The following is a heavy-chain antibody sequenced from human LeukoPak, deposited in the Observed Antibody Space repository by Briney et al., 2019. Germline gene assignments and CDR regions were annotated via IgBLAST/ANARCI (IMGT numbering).Heavy chain of an antibody. D-gene: IGHD3-3*01. CDR3: ARDSYDSDY. Sequence: PSETLSLTCTVSGGSISSYYWSWIRQPPGKGLEWIGYIYYTGSTNYNPSLKSRVTISVDTSKNQFSLKLSSVTAADTAVYYCARDSYDSDYWGQGTLVTVSS. CDR2: IYYTGST. CDR1: GGSISSYY. V-gene: IGHV4-59*12. J-gene: IGHJ4*02.